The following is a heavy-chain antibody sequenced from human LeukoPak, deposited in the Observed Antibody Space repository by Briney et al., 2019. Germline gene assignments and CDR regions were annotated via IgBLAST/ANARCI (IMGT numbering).Heavy chain of an antibody. CDR3: ARDLRIAVAGWFDP. Sequence: ASGNLSFSGSGSTFTICGNSWVWQGPGQGLELKWWISAYNGNTNYAQKLQGRVTMTTDTSTSTAYMELRSLRSDDTAVYYCARDLRIAVAGWFDPWGQGTLVTVSS. CDR2: ISAYNGNT. D-gene: IGHD6-19*01. V-gene: IGHV1-18*01. J-gene: IGHJ5*02. CDR1: GSTFTICG.